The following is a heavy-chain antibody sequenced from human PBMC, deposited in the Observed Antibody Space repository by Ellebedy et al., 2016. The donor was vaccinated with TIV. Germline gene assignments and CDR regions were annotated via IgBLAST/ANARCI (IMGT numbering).Heavy chain of an antibody. CDR1: SYTFTSYG. J-gene: IGHJ6*02. CDR3: ARMYYDILTGYFGFYYYYGMDV. V-gene: IGHV1-18*01. Sequence: ASVKVSXKASSYTFTSYGISWVRQAPGQGLEWMGWISAYNGNTNYAQKLQGRVTMTTDTSTSTAYMELRSLRSDDTAVYYCARMYYDILTGYFGFYYYYGMDVWGQGTTVTVSS. CDR2: ISAYNGNT. D-gene: IGHD3-9*01.